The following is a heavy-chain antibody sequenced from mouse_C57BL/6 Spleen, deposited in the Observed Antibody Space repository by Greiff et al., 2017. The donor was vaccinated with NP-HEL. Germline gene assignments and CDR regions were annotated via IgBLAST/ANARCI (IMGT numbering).Heavy chain of an antibody. J-gene: IGHJ2*01. V-gene: IGHV5-4*01. CDR1: GFTFSSYA. CDR2: ISDGGSYT. Sequence: EVKLMESGGGLVKPGGSLKLSCAASGFTFSSYAMSWVRQTPEKRLEWVATISDGGSYTYSPDNVKGRFTISRDNAKNNLYLQMSHLKSEDTAMYYCAREDYGSSSVYYFDYWGQGTTLTVSS. CDR3: AREDYGSSSVYYFDY. D-gene: IGHD1-1*01.